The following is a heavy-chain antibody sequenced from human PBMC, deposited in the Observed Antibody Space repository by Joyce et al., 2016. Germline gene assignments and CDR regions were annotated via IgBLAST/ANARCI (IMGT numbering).Heavy chain of an antibody. D-gene: IGHD6-13*01. CDR3: VSQPCSICNFFYYYYMDV. CDR2: IYYSGST. Sequence: QLQLQESGPGLVKPSETLSLTCTVSGGSISSSNYYWAWIRQPPGKGLEWIGSIYYSGSTYYKPSYKSRVTISVDTSKNQFSLNVNSVTAADTAVYYCVSQPCSICNFFYYYYMDVWGKGTMVTVSS. CDR1: GGSISSSNYY. J-gene: IGHJ6*03. V-gene: IGHV4-39*01.